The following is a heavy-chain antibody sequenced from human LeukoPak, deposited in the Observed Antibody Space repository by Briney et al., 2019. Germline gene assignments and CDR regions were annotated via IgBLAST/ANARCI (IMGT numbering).Heavy chain of an antibody. CDR2: IIPIFSTA. D-gene: IGHD1-26*01. CDR3: ATKYSGSYSHFDY. J-gene: IGHJ4*02. CDR1: GGTFSSYA. Sequence: ASVKVSCKASGGTFSSYAISWVRQAPGQGLEWMGGIIPIFSTANYAQKFQGRVTITADESTSTAYMELSSLRSEDTAVYYCATKYSGSYSHFDYWGQGTLVTVSS. V-gene: IGHV1-69*13.